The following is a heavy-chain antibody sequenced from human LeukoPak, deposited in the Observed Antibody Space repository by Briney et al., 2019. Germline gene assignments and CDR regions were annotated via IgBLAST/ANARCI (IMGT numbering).Heavy chain of an antibody. CDR2: VSNTGSA. CDR3: ARGSLLRFGKYRRWYFDL. D-gene: IGHD2/OR15-2a*01. J-gene: IGHJ2*01. Sequence: WETLSLTCSVSGDSVSNYYWSWIRQSPGKGLEWIGYVSNTGSANYNPSLKSRVTVSVDTSRNQISLKLNSVTAADAALYYCARGSLLRFGKYRRWYFDLWGRGTLVTVSS. CDR1: GDSVSNYY. V-gene: IGHV4-59*02.